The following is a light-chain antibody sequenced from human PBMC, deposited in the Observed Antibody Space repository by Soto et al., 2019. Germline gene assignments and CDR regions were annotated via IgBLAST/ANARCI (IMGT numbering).Light chain of an antibody. J-gene: IGKJ2*01. V-gene: IGKV3-20*01. CDR3: QQYGISPYT. CDR2: VAS. CDR1: QSVRSNH. Sequence: EIVLTQSPGTLSLSPGERATLSCRASQSVRSNHLAWYQQKPGQAPRLLIYVASNRATAFPARFSGSGSGTDFTLTISRLEPEDFAVYYCQQYGISPYTFGQGTKLEIK.